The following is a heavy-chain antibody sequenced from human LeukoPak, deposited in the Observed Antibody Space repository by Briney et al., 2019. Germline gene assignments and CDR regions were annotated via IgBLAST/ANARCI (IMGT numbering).Heavy chain of an antibody. Sequence: SETLSLTCAVYGGSFSGHYWSWIRQPPGKGLEWIGYIYHSGSTNYNPSLKSRVTISVDTSKNQFSLKLSSVTAADTAVYYCARVHCSSTSCYHFDYWGQGTLVTVSS. CDR3: ARVHCSSTSCYHFDY. V-gene: IGHV4-59*11. CDR1: GGSFSGHY. CDR2: IYHSGST. J-gene: IGHJ4*02. D-gene: IGHD2-2*01.